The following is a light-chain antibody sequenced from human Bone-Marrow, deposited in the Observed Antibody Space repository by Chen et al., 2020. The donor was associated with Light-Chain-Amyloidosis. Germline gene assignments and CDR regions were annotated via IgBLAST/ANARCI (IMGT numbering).Light chain of an antibody. J-gene: IGLJ3*02. CDR3: QVWDRNSERPV. Sequence: SYVLTHPSSVSVAPGQTATIACGGNNIGSTSEHWYQQTPGQAPLLVVYDDSDRPSGIPERVSGYHSGNTATLAMSRVEAGDEDDDYCQVWDRNSERPVFGGGTKLTVL. V-gene: IGLV3-21*02. CDR2: DDS. CDR1: NIGSTS.